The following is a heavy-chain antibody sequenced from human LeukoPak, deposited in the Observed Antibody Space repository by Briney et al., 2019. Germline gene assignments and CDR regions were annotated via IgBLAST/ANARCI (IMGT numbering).Heavy chain of an antibody. V-gene: IGHV3-21*01. CDR3: ASTTSLTGDNDY. J-gene: IGHJ4*02. CDR2: ISSSSSYI. CDR1: GFIFSDYP. D-gene: IGHD7-27*01. Sequence: GGSLRLSCAASGFIFSDYPMAWVRQAPGKGLEWVSSISSSSSYIYYADSVKGRFTISRDNAKNSLYLQMNSLRAEDTAVYYCASTTSLTGDNDYWGQGTLATVSS.